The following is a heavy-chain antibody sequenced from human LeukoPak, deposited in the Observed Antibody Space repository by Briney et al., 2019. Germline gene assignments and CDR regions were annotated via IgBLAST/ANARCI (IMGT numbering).Heavy chain of an antibody. V-gene: IGHV4-59*01. Sequence: SETLSLTCTVSGGSISSYYWSWIRQPPGKGLEWIGYIYYSGSTNYNPSLKSRVTISVDTSKNQFSLKLSSVTPADTAVYYCASTISYYYYGMDVWGQGTTVTVSS. CDR3: ASTISYYYYGMDV. D-gene: IGHD3-9*01. J-gene: IGHJ6*02. CDR1: GGSISSYY. CDR2: IYYSGST.